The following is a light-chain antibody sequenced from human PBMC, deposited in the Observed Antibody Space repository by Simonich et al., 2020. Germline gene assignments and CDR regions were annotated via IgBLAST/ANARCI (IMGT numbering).Light chain of an antibody. Sequence: DIVMTQSPLSLPVTPGEPASISCRSSQSLLHSNGYNYLDWYLQKPGQSPQLLIYLVANRASGVPDRFSGRGSGTDFTLKISRVEAEDGGGYYCMQALQTPLTFGGGTKVEIK. CDR1: QSLLHSNGYNY. CDR3: MQALQTPLT. J-gene: IGKJ4*01. V-gene: IGKV2-28*01. CDR2: LVA.